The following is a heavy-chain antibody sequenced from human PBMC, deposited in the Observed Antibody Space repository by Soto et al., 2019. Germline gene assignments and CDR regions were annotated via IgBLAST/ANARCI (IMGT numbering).Heavy chain of an antibody. Sequence: QVQLVQSGAEVKKPGSSVKVSCKASGGTFSSYPISWVRQAPGQGLEWMGRIIPILGIANYAQKFQGRVTITADTSTSTAYMELSRLRSEDTAVYYCASLATTDTLDYWGQGTLVTVSS. V-gene: IGHV1-69*02. J-gene: IGHJ4*02. CDR3: ASLATTDTLDY. CDR1: GGTFSSYP. CDR2: IIPILGIA. D-gene: IGHD6-13*01.